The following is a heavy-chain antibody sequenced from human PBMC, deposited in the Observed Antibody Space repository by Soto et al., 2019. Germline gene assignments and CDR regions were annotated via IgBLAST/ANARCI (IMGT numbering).Heavy chain of an antibody. CDR3: ARGTPSTLIVRSSCGPWFDP. J-gene: IGHJ5*02. D-gene: IGHD2-15*01. CDR1: GGSISSGDYY. Sequence: SETLSLTCTVSGGSISSGDYYWSWIRQPPGKGLEWIGYIYHSGSTYYNPSLESRVTVSVDTSKMQVSLKLSSVTAADTAVYFCARGTPSTLIVRSSCGPWFDPWGQGTLVTVSS. V-gene: IGHV4-30-4*02. CDR2: IYHSGST.